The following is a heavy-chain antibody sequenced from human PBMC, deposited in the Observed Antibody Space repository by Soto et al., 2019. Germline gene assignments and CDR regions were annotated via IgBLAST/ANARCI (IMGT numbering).Heavy chain of an antibody. V-gene: IGHV4-4*07. D-gene: IGHD5-12*01. CDR3: ARERREEIHDGYDIDY. Sequence: WSWIRQPAGKGLEWIGRIYTSGSTDYNPSLKSLVTISIDTSKNQFSLKVTSMTAADTAVYYCARERREEIHDGYDIDYWGQGTLVTVYS. J-gene: IGHJ4*02. CDR2: IYTSGST.